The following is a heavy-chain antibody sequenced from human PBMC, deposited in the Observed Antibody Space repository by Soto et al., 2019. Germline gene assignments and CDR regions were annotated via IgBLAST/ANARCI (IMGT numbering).Heavy chain of an antibody. J-gene: IGHJ3*02. CDR2: IKSETGGGTA. CDR3: TTEMRHSSGWNGASDI. CDR1: GFTFSDAW. D-gene: IGHD6-19*01. Sequence: LRLSCAASGFTFSDAWMDWVRQAPGKGLEWVGRIKSETGGGTADYAAPVKDRFTISRDDSKTTLYLHMNSLQTEDTAVYYCTTEMRHSSGWNGASDIWGQGTMVTVSS. V-gene: IGHV3-15*01.